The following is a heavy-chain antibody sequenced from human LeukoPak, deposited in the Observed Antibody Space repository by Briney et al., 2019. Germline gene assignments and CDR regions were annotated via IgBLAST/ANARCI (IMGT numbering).Heavy chain of an antibody. D-gene: IGHD3-10*01. CDR3: ARGGYYGSGSPFDY. CDR1: GFTSSSYD. V-gene: IGHV3-13*04. J-gene: IGHJ4*02. CDR2: IGTAGDT. Sequence: GGSLRLSCAASGFTSSSYDMHWVRQATGKGLEWVSAIGTAGDTYCPGSVKGRFTISRENAKNSLYLQMNSLRAGDTAVYYCARGGYYGSGSPFDYWGQGTLVTVSS.